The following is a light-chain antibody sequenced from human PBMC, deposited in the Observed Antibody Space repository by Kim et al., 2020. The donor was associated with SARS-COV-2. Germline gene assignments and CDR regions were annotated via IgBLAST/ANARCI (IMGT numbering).Light chain of an antibody. CDR3: QQYGSPAWT. V-gene: IGKV3-20*01. Sequence: PGERAALSCRASQTVSSKYLAWFQQKPGQAPRVLLYGASSRASDIPDRFSGSGSGTDFTLTISRLGPEDFAVYYCQQYGSPAWTFGQGTKVDIK. CDR2: GAS. CDR1: QTVSSKY. J-gene: IGKJ1*01.